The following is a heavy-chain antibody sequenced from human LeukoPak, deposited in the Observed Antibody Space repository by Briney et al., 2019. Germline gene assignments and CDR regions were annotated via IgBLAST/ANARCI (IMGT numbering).Heavy chain of an antibody. V-gene: IGHV3-23*01. CDR1: GFTFSSYA. CDR3: AIHWGYYDFWSGYSLFDY. J-gene: IGHJ4*02. D-gene: IGHD3-3*01. CDR2: ISGSGGST. Sequence: GGSLRLSCAASGFTFSSYAMSWVRQAPGKGLEWVSAISGSGGSTYYADSVKGRFTISRDNSKNTLYLQMNSLRAEDTAVYYCAIHWGYYDFWSGYSLFDYWGQGTLVTVSS.